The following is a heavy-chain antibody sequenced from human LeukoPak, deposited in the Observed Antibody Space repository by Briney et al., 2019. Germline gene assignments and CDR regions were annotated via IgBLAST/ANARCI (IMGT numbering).Heavy chain of an antibody. CDR2: IYSGGST. Sequence: PGGSLRLSCAASGFTVSSNYMSWVRQAPGKGLEWVSVIYSGGSTYYADSVKGRFSISRDNSKSTVYLQMNNLRADDTAVYYCVKKGQADDDGKPDWGQGTLVTVSS. D-gene: IGHD1-1*01. CDR3: VKKGQADDDGKPD. J-gene: IGHJ4*02. CDR1: GFTVSSNY. V-gene: IGHV3-53*01.